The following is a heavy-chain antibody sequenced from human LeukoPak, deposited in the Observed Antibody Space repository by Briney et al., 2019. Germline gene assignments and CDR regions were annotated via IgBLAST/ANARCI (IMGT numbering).Heavy chain of an antibody. CDR3: ARAPNLYCSGGSCYKRPIYYYYMDV. CDR2: IYHSGST. J-gene: IGHJ6*03. Sequence: SETLSLTCTVSGYSISSGYYWAWIRQPPGKGLEWIGSIYHSGSTYYNPSLKSRVTISVDTSKNQFSLKLSSVTAADTAVYYCARAPNLYCSGGSCYKRPIYYYYMDVWGKGTTVTVSS. CDR1: GYSISSGYY. V-gene: IGHV4-38-2*02. D-gene: IGHD2-15*01.